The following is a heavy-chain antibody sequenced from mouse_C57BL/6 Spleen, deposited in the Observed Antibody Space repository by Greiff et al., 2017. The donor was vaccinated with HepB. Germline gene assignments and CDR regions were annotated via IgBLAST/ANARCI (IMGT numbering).Heavy chain of an antibody. J-gene: IGHJ1*03. D-gene: IGHD4-1*01. CDR1: GFTFSSYT. CDR2: ISGGGGNT. CDR3: AVTGSYFDV. V-gene: IGHV5-9*01. Sequence: DVMLVESGGGLVKPGGSLKLSCAASGFTFSSYTMSWVRQTPEKRLEWVATISGGGGNTYYPDSVKGRFTISRDNAKNTLYLQMSSLRSEDTALYYCAVTGSYFDVWGTGTTVTVSS.